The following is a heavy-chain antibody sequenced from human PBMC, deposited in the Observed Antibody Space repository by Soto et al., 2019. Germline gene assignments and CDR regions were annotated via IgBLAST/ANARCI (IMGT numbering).Heavy chain of an antibody. D-gene: IGHD6-19*01. CDR3: AREPYSSSGYYYYYMDV. V-gene: IGHV3-74*01. J-gene: IGHJ6*03. Sequence: EVQLVESGGGLVQPGGSLRLSCAASGFTFSSDWMHWVRQAPGKGLVWVSRINSDGSSTSYADSVKGRFTISRDNAKNTLYLQMNSLRAEDTAVYYCAREPYSSSGYYYYYMDVWGKGTTVTVSS. CDR2: INSDGSST. CDR1: GFTFSSDW.